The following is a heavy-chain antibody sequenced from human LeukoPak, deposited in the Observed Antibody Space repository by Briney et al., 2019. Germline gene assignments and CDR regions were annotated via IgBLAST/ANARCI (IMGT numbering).Heavy chain of an antibody. J-gene: IGHJ5*02. V-gene: IGHV3-21*01. Sequence: GGSLRLSCAASGFTFSSYSTNWVRQAPGKGLEWVSSISSSSSYIYYADSVKGRFTISRDNAKNSLYLQMNSLRDEDTAVYYCARYDSSGYQNWFDPWGQGTLVTVSS. D-gene: IGHD3-22*01. CDR1: GFTFSSYS. CDR2: ISSSSSYI. CDR3: ARYDSSGYQNWFDP.